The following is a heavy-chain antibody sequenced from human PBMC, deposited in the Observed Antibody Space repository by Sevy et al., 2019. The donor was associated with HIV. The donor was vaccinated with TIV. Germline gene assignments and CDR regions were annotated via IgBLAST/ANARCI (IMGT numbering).Heavy chain of an antibody. CDR1: GFTFSSYA. D-gene: IGHD6-19*01. Sequence: GGSLRLSCAASGFTFSSYAMSWVRQAPGKGLEWVSAISGSGGSTYYADSVKGRFTISRDNSKNTLYLQMNSLRAEDTAVYYCAKVEKGFSGAAGVGPDYWGQGTLVTVSS. CDR3: AKVEKGFSGAAGVGPDY. J-gene: IGHJ4*02. V-gene: IGHV3-23*01. CDR2: ISGSGGST.